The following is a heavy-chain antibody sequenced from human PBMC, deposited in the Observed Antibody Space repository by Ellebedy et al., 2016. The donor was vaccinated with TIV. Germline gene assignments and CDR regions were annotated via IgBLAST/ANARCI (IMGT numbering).Heavy chain of an antibody. Sequence: AASVMVSCKVSGGTFSDCNFIWGRQAPGQGLEWMAAFIPMFGTTNYAQKFQGRVTLTADESTSTVYMELSDLKSDDTAVFYCATKSVAEPGRIHWYFDVWGRGSLVTVSS. V-gene: IGHV1-69*13. CDR3: ATKSVAEPGRIHWYFDV. CDR2: FIPMFGTT. J-gene: IGHJ2*01. CDR1: GGTFSDCN. D-gene: IGHD6-19*01.